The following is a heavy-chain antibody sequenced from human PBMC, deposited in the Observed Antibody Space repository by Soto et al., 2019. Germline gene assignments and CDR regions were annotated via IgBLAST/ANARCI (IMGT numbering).Heavy chain of an antibody. CDR2: ISGSAGST. D-gene: IGHD6-19*01. CDR1: GLNFRSYA. V-gene: IGHV3-23*01. Sequence: QPGGSLIFSCAPTGLNFRSYALSCVRQAPGKGLEWDSAISGSAGSTYYADSVKGRFDISRDNSTNTLYLQMNSLRAEDTAVYYCAKEKQPQWLVQDNWFDPWGQGTLVTVSS. J-gene: IGHJ5*02. CDR3: AKEKQPQWLVQDNWFDP.